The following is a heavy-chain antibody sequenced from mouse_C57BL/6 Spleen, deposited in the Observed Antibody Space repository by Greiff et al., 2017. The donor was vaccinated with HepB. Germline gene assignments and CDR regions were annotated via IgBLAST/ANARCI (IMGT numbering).Heavy chain of an antibody. D-gene: IGHD1-1*01. V-gene: IGHV1-82*01. CDR2: IYPGDGDT. Sequence: QVQLQQSGPELVKPGASVKISCKASGYAFSSSWMNWVKQRPGKGLEWIGRIYPGDGDTNYNGKFKGKATLTADESSSTAYMQLSSLTSEDSAVYFCARSGTTVYFDYWGQGTTLTVSS. CDR1: GYAFSSSW. CDR3: ARSGTTVYFDY. J-gene: IGHJ2*01.